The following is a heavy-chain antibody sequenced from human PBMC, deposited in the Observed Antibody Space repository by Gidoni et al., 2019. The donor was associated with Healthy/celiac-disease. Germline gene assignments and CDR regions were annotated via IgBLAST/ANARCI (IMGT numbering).Heavy chain of an antibody. CDR1: GGSISSSSYY. CDR2: IYYSGST. CDR3: ARCSVTFPYYYYMDV. V-gene: IGHV4-39*01. J-gene: IGHJ6*03. Sequence: QLQLQESGPGLVKPSETLSLTCTVSGGSISSSSYYWGWIRQPPGKGLEWIGSIYYSGSTYYNPSLKSRVTISVDTSKNQFSLKLSSVTAADTAVYYCARCSVTFPYYYYMDVWGKGTTVTVSS. D-gene: IGHD4-17*01.